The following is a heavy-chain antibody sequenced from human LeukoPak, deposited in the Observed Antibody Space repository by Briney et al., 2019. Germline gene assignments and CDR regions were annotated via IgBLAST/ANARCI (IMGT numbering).Heavy chain of an antibody. Sequence: GGSLRLSCAASGFTFSSYAMSWVRQAPGKALEWVSAISGSGGSTYYADSVKGRFTISRDNSKNTLYLQMNSLRGEDTAVYYCAKLLSGWYYFDYWGQGTLVTVSS. CDR1: GFTFSSYA. CDR3: AKLLSGWYYFDY. J-gene: IGHJ4*02. V-gene: IGHV3-23*01. CDR2: ISGSGGST. D-gene: IGHD6-19*01.